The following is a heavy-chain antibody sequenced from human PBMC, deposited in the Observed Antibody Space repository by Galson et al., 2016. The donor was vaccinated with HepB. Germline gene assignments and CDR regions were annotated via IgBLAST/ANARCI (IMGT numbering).Heavy chain of an antibody. CDR1: GFTFSSFS. V-gene: IGHV3-74*01. CDR2: IEPDGSRP. J-gene: IGHJ4*02. CDR3: ARDLSGPDY. Sequence: SLRLSCAASGFTFSSFSMNWVRQALGKGLVWVSRIEPDGSRPIYADSVKGRFTISRDNAENTLYLQMNSLRADDTAVYYCARDLSGPDYWGQGTLVTVSS.